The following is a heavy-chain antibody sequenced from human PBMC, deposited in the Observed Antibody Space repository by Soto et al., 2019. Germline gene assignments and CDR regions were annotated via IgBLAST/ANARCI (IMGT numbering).Heavy chain of an antibody. CDR2: IHSDGSAT. CDR3: ARENSRSYYFDY. CDR1: GFTFSTYW. V-gene: IGHV3-74*01. D-gene: IGHD6-6*01. Sequence: GGSLRLSCAASGFTFSTYWMHWVRQAPGKGLVWVSRIHSDGSATNYADPVKGRFTISRDNAKNTLYLQMNSLRAEDTAVYYCARENSRSYYFDYWGQGTLVTVS. J-gene: IGHJ4*02.